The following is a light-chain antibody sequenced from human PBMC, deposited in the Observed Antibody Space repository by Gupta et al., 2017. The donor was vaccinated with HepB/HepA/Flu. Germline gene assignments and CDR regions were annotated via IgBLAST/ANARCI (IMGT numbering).Light chain of an antibody. Sequence: EIVLTQSPGTLSLSPGERATLSCRASQTIRSSYFAWYQQKPGQAPRLLIYGASSRATGIPDRFSGSGAGTDFTLTISRLESEDVAVYYCQQYGSLGTFGQGTKVEIK. CDR2: GAS. CDR1: QTIRSSY. V-gene: IGKV3-20*01. J-gene: IGKJ1*01. CDR3: QQYGSLGT.